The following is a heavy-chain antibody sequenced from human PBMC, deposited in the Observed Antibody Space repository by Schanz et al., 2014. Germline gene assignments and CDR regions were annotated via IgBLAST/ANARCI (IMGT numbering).Heavy chain of an antibody. D-gene: IGHD2-15*01. Sequence: QVQLVQSGAEVKKPGSSMKVSCKASGGTFNSYTINWVRQAPGQGLEWMGRIIPILGIANYAQKFQGRVTSTADRSTSTAYMELSSLRSEDTAVYYCARGRGCTGGSCYSWFDLGGQGTLVTVAS. J-gene: IGHJ5*02. V-gene: IGHV1-69*02. CDR3: ARGRGCTGGSCYSWFDL. CDR2: IIPILGIA. CDR1: GGTFNSYT.